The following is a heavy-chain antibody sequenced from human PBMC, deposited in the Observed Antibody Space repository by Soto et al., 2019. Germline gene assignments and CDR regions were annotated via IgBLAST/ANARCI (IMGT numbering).Heavy chain of an antibody. J-gene: IGHJ4*02. CDR3: AKDRAVAGTKGLDY. V-gene: IGHV3-9*01. D-gene: IGHD6-19*01. CDR1: GFTFDDYA. CDR2: ISWNSGSI. Sequence: GGFLRLSCAASGFTFDDYAMHWVRQAPGKGLEWVSGISWNSGSIGYADSVKGRFTISRDNAKNSLYLQMNSLRAEDTALYYCAKDRAVAGTKGLDYWGQGTLVTVSS.